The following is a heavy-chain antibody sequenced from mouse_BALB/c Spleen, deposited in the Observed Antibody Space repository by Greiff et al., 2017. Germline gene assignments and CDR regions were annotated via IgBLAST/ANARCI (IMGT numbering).Heavy chain of an antibody. J-gene: IGHJ4*01. Sequence: VQLQQSGPGLVAPSQSLSITCTVSGFSLTSYGVHWVRQPPGKGLEWLGVIWAGGSTNYNSALMSRLSISKDNSKSQVFLKMNSLQTDDTAMYYCARDQGAYYGHRGAMDYWGQGTSVTVSS. CDR3: ARDQGAYYGHRGAMDY. CDR2: IWAGGST. D-gene: IGHD2-10*01. V-gene: IGHV2-9*02. CDR1: GFSLTSYG.